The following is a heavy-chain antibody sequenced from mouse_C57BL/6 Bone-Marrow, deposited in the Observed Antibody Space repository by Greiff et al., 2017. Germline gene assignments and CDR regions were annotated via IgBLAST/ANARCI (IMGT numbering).Heavy chain of an antibody. D-gene: IGHD3-2*02. CDR3: ARVCSGYTLVS. V-gene: IGHV1-26*01. CDR1: GYTFTDYY. CDR2: INPNNGGT. J-gene: IGHJ2*01. Sequence: VQLQQSGPELVKPGASVKISCKASGYTFTDYYMNWVKQSHGKSLEWIGDINPNNGGTSYNQKFKGKATLTVDKSSSTAYMELRSLTSEDTAVYNCARVCSGYTLVSWGEEATLTDSS.